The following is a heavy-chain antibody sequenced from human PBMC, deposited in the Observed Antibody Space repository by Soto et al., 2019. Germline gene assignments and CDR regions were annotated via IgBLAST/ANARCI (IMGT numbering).Heavy chain of an antibody. Sequence: QITLKESGPTLVKPTQTLTLTCSFSGFSLSTSGVGVGWIRQPPGRALDWLALIYWDDDKRYSPSLKSRLTIXKXTXXNQVVLTMTNMDPVDTGTYYCAHFLFRGGAMYFDYWGQGTLVTVSS. D-gene: IGHD1-26*01. CDR3: AHFLFRGGAMYFDY. V-gene: IGHV2-5*02. J-gene: IGHJ4*02. CDR1: GFSLSTSGVG. CDR2: IYWDDDK.